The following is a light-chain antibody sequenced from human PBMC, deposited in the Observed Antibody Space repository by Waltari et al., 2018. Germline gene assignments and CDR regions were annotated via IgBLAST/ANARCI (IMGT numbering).Light chain of an antibody. Sequence: QSALTQPASVSGSPGQSITISCTGSSSDVGSSILVSCHLPHPCQAPKRIIFEVTMRPSGVSNRFSGYKSGNTASLTISGLQAEDEADYYCYSYAGGRVFGTGTKVTVL. CDR3: YSYAGGRV. J-gene: IGLJ1*01. CDR1: SSDVGSSIL. V-gene: IGLV2-23*02. CDR2: EVT.